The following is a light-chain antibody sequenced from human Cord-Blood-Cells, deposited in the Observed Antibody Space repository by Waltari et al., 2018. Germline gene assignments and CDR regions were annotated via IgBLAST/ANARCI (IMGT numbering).Light chain of an antibody. CDR3: QQRSNWPLS. Sequence: EIVLTQSLATLSLSRGERATLSCSASQSVSSYLAWYKQKPGQAPRLHIYDASNRATGIRARFSVSESGTDFTLTISSLEPEEFAVYYCQQRSNWPLSFGGGTKVEIK. V-gene: IGKV3-11*01. CDR1: QSVSSY. J-gene: IGKJ4*01. CDR2: DAS.